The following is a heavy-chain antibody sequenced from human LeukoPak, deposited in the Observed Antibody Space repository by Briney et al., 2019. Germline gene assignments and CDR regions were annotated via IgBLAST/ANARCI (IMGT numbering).Heavy chain of an antibody. CDR2: IYSSGTT. CDR3: VRETSNPN. Sequence: SETLSLACALSGDSFSSGYWSWIRQPPGKGLEWIGYIYSSGTTNSNPSLESRVTVSVDTSKKYCSLKLTSVTAADTAVYYCVRETSNPNWGRGTLVTVSS. J-gene: IGHJ4*02. V-gene: IGHV4-4*09. CDR1: GDSFSSGY.